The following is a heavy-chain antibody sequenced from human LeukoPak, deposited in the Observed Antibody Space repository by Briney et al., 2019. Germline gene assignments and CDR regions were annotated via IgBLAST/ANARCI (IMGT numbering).Heavy chain of an antibody. CDR1: GGSIGSGGYS. V-gene: IGHV4-30-2*01. J-gene: IGHJ4*02. D-gene: IGHD3-3*02. Sequence: PSQTLSLTCAVSGGSIGSGGYSWSWIRQPPGKGLEWIGYIYHSGSTYYNPALKSRVTISVNRSKNQFSLKLSSVTAADTAVYYCARAAFEGPVDYWGKGTLVTVSS. CDR2: IYHSGST. CDR3: ARAAFEGPVDY.